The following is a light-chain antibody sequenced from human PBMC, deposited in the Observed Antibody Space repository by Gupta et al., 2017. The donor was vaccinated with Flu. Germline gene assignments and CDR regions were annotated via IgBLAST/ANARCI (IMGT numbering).Light chain of an antibody. CDR3: QSYDSPNGV. Sequence: FMLTQPHSVSESPGKTVTISCTRSSGSIASSYVQWYQQRPGSAPTTVIYEDNQRPSGVPDRVAGSIDSSSNSASLTIYGLKTEDEADYHCQSYDSPNGVFGGGTRLTVL. V-gene: IGLV6-57*03. CDR2: EDN. J-gene: IGLJ3*02. CDR1: SGSIASSY.